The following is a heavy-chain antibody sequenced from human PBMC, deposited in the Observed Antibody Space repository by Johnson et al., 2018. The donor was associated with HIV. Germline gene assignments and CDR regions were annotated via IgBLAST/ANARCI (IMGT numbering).Heavy chain of an antibody. CDR1: GFTFNSYA. CDR2: ISYDGSNK. V-gene: IGHV3-30-3*01. Sequence: QVQLLESGGGLVKPGGSLRLSCAASGFTFNSYAMHWVRQAPGKGLEWVAIISYDGSNKYYADSVKGRFTISRDSSKNILYLHMNSLRTDDTAMYYCAKESDHFDAVAFDIRGQGTMVTVSS. CDR3: AKESDHFDAVAFDI. D-gene: IGHD1-14*01. J-gene: IGHJ3*02.